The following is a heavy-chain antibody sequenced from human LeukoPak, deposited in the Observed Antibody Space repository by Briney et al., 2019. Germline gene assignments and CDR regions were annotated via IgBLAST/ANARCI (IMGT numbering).Heavy chain of an antibody. J-gene: IGHJ4*02. CDR3: TTDRGISGTTDLDY. CDR1: GFIFTNAW. Sequence: PGGSLRLSCAASGFIFTNAWMSWVRHTPGKGLELVGRIRSKTVGGTTDYAAPVKGRFTVSRDDSKNTFYLEMNSLKTEDTAVYYCTTDRGISGTTDLDYWGQGTLVTVSS. D-gene: IGHD1-20*01. V-gene: IGHV3-15*01. CDR2: IRSKTVGGTT.